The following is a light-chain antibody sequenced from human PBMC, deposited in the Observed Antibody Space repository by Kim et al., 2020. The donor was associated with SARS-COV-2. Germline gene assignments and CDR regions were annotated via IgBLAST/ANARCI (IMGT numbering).Light chain of an antibody. CDR2: YDT. V-gene: IGLV3-21*04. CDR3: QVWDSSSSHYV. J-gene: IGLJ1*01. Sequence: SYELTQPPSVSLAPGKTATLTCGGDNIESKSVHWYQQKPGQAPLLVMHYDTDRPSGIPERFSGSNSGNTATLTISRVEDGDEADYYCQVWDSSSSHYVFG. CDR1: NIESKS.